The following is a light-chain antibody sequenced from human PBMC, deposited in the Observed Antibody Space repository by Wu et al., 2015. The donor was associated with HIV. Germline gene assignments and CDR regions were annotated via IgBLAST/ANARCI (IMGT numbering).Light chain of an antibody. V-gene: IGKV3-20*01. CDR3: QQYGSSLSIT. CDR2: SAS. Sequence: DIVLTQSPGTLSLSPGERATLSCRASQSVTSNYLAWYQQRPGQAPRLLIYSASTRATGIPDRFSGSGSGTDFTLTIKRLEPEDFVVYYCQQYGSSLSITFGQGTRLEIK. CDR1: QSVTSNY. J-gene: IGKJ5*01.